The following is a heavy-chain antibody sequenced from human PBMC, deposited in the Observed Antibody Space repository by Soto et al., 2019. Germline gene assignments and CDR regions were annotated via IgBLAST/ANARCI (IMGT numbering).Heavy chain of an antibody. CDR2: IIPIFGTA. J-gene: IGHJ3*02. CDR1: GGTFSSYA. Sequence: ASVKVSCKASGGTFSSYAISWVRQAPGQGLEWMGGIIPIFGTANYAQKFQGRVTITADESTSTAYMELSSLRSEDTAVYYCARPSGIAAADDASDIWGQGTMVTVSS. D-gene: IGHD6-13*01. V-gene: IGHV1-69*13. CDR3: ARPSGIAAADDASDI.